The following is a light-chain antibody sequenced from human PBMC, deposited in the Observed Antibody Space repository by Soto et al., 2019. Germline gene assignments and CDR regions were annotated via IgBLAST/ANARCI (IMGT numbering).Light chain of an antibody. CDR1: QSIGSW. V-gene: IGKV1-5*03. CDR2: KAS. Sequence: DIQMTQSPSTLSASVRDRVTITCRASQSIGSWLAWYQQKPGKPPKVLIYKASTLESGVPSRFSGSGSGTEFTLTIRSLQPDDFAIYFCLQYKSYPWTFGQGTKVEIK. CDR3: LQYKSYPWT. J-gene: IGKJ1*01.